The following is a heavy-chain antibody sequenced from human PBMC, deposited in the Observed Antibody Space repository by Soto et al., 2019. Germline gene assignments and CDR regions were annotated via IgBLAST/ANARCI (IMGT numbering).Heavy chain of an antibody. D-gene: IGHD2-21*01. CDR3: AKVDSSHISYYFDY. CDR1: GGSISSGDYY. J-gene: IGHJ4*02. V-gene: IGHV4-31*03. CDR2: IYYSGST. Sequence: PSETLSVTCTVSGGSISSGDYYWSWIRQHPGKGLEWIGYIYYSGSTYYNPSLKSRVTISVDTSKNQFSLKLSSVTAADTAVYYCAKVDSSHISYYFDYWGQGTLVTVSS.